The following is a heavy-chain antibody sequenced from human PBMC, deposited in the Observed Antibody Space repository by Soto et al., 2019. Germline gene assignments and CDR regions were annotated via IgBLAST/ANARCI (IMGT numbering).Heavy chain of an antibody. D-gene: IGHD1-1*01. Sequence: EQLVESGGGVVQPGRSLRLSCVGSGFDFRHFGMHWVRQAPGKGLEWVALITYDGTYSHYADVVKGRFTIARDDDTATVSLQMDNLTPEDTALDYCAKARGRSNWVNYYGLDVWGQGTTVTVSS. CDR2: ITYDGTYS. CDR1: GFDFRHFG. V-gene: IGHV3-30*18. CDR3: AKARGRSNWVNYYGLDV. J-gene: IGHJ6*02.